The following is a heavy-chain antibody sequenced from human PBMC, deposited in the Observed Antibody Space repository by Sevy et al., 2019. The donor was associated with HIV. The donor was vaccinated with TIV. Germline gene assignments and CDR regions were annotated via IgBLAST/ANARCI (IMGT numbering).Heavy chain of an antibody. CDR2: ISAYNGNT. J-gene: IGHJ6*02. CDR3: ARGTYYYDSSGLRFYYYYYGMDV. V-gene: IGHV1-18*04. D-gene: IGHD3-22*01. Sequence: ASVKVSCKASGYTFTSYGISWVRQAPGQGLEWMGWISAYNGNTNDAQKLQGRVTMTTDTSTSTAYMELRSLRSDDTAVYYCARGTYYYDSSGLRFYYYYYGMDVWGQGTTVTVSS. CDR1: GYTFTSYG.